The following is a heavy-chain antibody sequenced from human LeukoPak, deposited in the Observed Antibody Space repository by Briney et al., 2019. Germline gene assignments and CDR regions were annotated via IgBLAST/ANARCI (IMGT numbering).Heavy chain of an antibody. D-gene: IGHD3-10*01. J-gene: IGHJ6*02. CDR2: IYYSGST. Sequence: SETLSLTCTVSGGSISSYYWSWLRQPPGKGLEWIGYIYYSGSTNYNPSLKSRVTISVDTSKNQFSLKLSSVTAADTAVYYCARSYYGSGSYYYYYYGRDVWGQGTTVTVSS. CDR3: ARSYYGSGSYYYYYYGRDV. CDR1: GGSISSYY. V-gene: IGHV4-59*08.